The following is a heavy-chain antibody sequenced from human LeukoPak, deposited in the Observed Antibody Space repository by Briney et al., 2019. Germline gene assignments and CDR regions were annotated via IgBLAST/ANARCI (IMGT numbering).Heavy chain of an antibody. V-gene: IGHV3-7*01. CDR3: AKGLLPIAVAGAFDY. J-gene: IGHJ4*02. CDR2: IKQAGSEK. D-gene: IGHD6-19*01. Sequence: GGSLRLSCAASGFTFSSYWMSWVRQAPGKGLEWVANIKQAGSEKYYVDSVKGRFTISRDNAKNSLYLQMNSLRAEDTAVYYCAKGLLPIAVAGAFDYWGQGTLVTVSS. CDR1: GFTFSSYW.